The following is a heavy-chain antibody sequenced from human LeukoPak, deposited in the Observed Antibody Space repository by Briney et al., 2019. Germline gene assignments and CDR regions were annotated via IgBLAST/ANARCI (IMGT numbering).Heavy chain of an antibody. CDR1: GFTFGDYV. V-gene: IGHV3-49*04. CDR2: IRSNLYGGTP. J-gene: IGHJ4*02. Sequence: GGSLRLSCTASGFTFGDYVMSWVRQAPGKGLEWVGFIRSNLYGGTPEYAASVKGRFTISRDDSNSIAYLEMDSLKTDDTAVYYCTRDQTPYYWGQGTLVTVSS. CDR3: TRDQTPYY.